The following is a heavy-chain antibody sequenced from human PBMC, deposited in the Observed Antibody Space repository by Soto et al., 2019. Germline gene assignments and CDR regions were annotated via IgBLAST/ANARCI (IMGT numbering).Heavy chain of an antibody. CDR3: EREARTVGPAANYNWFDP. V-gene: IGHV1-18*01. Sequence: QVQLVQSGAEVKKPGASVKVSCKASGYTFTSYGISWVRQAPGQGLEWMGWISAYHGNTNYAQKLQGRVTMTADASSSTAYMELRSLSSDDTAVYYCEREARTVGPAANYNWFDPWGQGTLVTVSS. CDR1: GYTFTSYG. J-gene: IGHJ5*02. D-gene: IGHD2-2*01. CDR2: ISAYHGNT.